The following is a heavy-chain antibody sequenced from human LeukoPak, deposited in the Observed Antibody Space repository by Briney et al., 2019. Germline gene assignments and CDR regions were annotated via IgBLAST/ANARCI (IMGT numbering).Heavy chain of an antibody. V-gene: IGHV1-8*01. Sequence: ASVKVSCKASGYTFTSYDINWVRQATGQGLEWMGWMNPNSGNTGYAQKFQGRVTMTRNTSISTAYMEPSSLRSEDTAVYYCARGPKWELLYYFDYWGQGTLVTVSS. D-gene: IGHD1-26*01. CDR1: GYTFTSYD. CDR3: ARGPKWELLYYFDY. CDR2: MNPNSGNT. J-gene: IGHJ4*02.